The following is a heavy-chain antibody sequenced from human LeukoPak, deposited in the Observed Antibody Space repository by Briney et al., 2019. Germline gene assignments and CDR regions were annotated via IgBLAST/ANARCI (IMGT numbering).Heavy chain of an antibody. D-gene: IGHD5-12*01. CDR2: INPSGGST. CDR3: ARENSGYHYYYYYGMDV. Sequence: ASVKVPCKASGYTFTSYYMHWVRQAPGQGLEWMGIINPSGGSTSYAQKFQGRVTMTRDTSTSTVYMELSSLRSEDTAVYYCARENSGYHYYYYYGMDVWGKGTTVTVSS. CDR1: GYTFTSYY. V-gene: IGHV1-46*01. J-gene: IGHJ6*04.